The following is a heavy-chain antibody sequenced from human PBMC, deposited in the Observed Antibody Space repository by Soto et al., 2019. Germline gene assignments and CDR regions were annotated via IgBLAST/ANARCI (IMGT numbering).Heavy chain of an antibody. CDR3: VRRVSGNYDY. CDR2: ISSNGGTT. V-gene: IGHV3-64*01. CDR1: GFTFSSYD. Sequence: EVQLAESGGGMVQPGGSLRLSCVASGFTFSSYDMHWVRQAPGKGLEYVSSISSNGGTTYYRNSVKGRFTISRDNSKNSLYLQKGSLRAEDMAVYYCVRRVSGNYDYWGQGTLVTVSS. D-gene: IGHD1-7*01. J-gene: IGHJ4*02.